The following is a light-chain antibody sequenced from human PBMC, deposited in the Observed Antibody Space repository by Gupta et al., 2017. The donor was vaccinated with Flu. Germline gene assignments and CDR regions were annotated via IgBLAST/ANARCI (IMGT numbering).Light chain of an antibody. CDR3: QHYDNWPPWT. Sequence: ERVMTQSPATLSVSRRETATLSCRARARVRSNFSWCQQKTGQPPRLLIYGASTRATGVPDRCSGSGSGTEFSLLISSLQHADFADFYCQHYDNWPPWTFGQGTKVEIK. V-gene: IGKV3-15*01. CDR1: ARVRSN. J-gene: IGKJ1*01. CDR2: GAS.